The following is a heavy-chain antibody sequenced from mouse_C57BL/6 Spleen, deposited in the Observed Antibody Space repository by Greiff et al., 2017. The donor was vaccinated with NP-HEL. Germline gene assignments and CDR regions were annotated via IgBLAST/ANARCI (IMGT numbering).Heavy chain of an antibody. CDR2: ISSGSSTI. D-gene: IGHD1-1*01. V-gene: IGHV5-17*01. J-gene: IGHJ3*01. Sequence: EVQLVESGGGLVKPGGSLKLSCAASGFTFSDYGMHWVRQAPEKGLEWVAYISSGSSTIYYADTVKGRFTISRDNAKNTLFLQMTSLRSEDTAMYYCAGGLLPWLGSFAYWGQGTLVTVSA. CDR3: AGGLLPWLGSFAY. CDR1: GFTFSDYG.